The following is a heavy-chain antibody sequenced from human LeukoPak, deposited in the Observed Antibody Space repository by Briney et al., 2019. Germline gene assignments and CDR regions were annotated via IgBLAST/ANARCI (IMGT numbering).Heavy chain of an antibody. Sequence: SETLSLTCAVYGGSFSGYYWSWIRQPPGKGLEWIGEINHSGSTNYNPSLKSRVTISVDTSKNQFSLKLSSVTAADTAVYYCARGLWFGELAYWGQGTLVTVSP. D-gene: IGHD3-10*01. CDR3: ARGLWFGELAY. J-gene: IGHJ4*02. CDR1: GGSFSGYY. CDR2: INHSGST. V-gene: IGHV4-34*01.